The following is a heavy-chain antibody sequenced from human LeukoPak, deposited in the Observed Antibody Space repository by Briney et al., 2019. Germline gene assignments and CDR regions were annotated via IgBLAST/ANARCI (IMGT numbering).Heavy chain of an antibody. D-gene: IGHD3-10*01. CDR1: GGSISSSHYY. V-gene: IGHV4-39*01. CDR3: ARHKWREWFGAIYYFDY. J-gene: IGHJ4*02. CDR2: ISYSGST. Sequence: SETLSLTCTVSGGSISSSHYYWGWIRQPPGKGLEWIGSISYSGSTYYNPSLKSRVTISVDRSKNQFSLKLNSVTAADTAVYYCARHKWREWFGAIYYFDYWGQGTLVTVSS.